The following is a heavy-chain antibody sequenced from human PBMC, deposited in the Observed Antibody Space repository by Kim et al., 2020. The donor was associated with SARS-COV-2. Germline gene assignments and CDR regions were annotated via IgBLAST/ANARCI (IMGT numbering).Heavy chain of an antibody. V-gene: IGHV1-69*01. D-gene: IGHD6-13*01. CDR3: ARGQLIRIAAAGRDAFDI. Sequence: GRVTITADESTSTAYMELSSLRSEDTAVYYCARGQLIRIAAAGRDAFDIWGQGTMVTVSS. J-gene: IGHJ3*02.